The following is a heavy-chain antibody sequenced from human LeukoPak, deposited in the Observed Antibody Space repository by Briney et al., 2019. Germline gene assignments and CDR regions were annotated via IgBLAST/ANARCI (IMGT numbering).Heavy chain of an antibody. V-gene: IGHV2-5*01. Sequence: ESGPTLVNPTQTLTLTCTFSGFSLSTSGVGVGWIRQPPGKALEWLALIYWNDDKRYSPSLKSRLTITKDTSKNQVVLTTTNMDPVDTATCYCAHLLGSGYYLAPYYFDYWGQGTLVTVSS. D-gene: IGHD3-22*01. CDR1: GFSLSTSGVG. J-gene: IGHJ4*02. CDR2: IYWNDDK. CDR3: AHLLGSGYYLAPYYFDY.